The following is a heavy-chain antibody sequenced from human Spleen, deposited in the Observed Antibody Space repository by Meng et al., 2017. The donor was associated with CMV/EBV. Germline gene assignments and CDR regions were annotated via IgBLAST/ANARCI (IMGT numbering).Heavy chain of an antibody. Sequence: GGSLRLSCVASGFTFSSYWMSWVRQAPGKGLEWVANIKQDGSEKYYVDSVKGRFTISRDNAKNSLYLQMNSLRAEDTAVYYCARVADSSGYYVTFDPWGQGTLVTVSS. CDR3: ARVADSSGYYVTFDP. CDR1: GFTFSSYW. D-gene: IGHD3-22*01. CDR2: IKQDGSEK. V-gene: IGHV3-7*01. J-gene: IGHJ5*02.